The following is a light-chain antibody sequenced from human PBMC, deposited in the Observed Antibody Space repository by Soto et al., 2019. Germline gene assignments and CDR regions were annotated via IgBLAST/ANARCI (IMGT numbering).Light chain of an antibody. CDR1: QSINSD. Sequence: EIVMTQSPATLSVSPGETTRLSCRASQSINSDVAWYQQKVGQTPRLLIHGATTRATGIAARFSGSGSGTDFTLTISRLEPEDSAVYYCQQFDDSVTFGQGTRLEIK. V-gene: IGKV3D-15*01. CDR2: GAT. CDR3: QQFDDSVT. J-gene: IGKJ5*01.